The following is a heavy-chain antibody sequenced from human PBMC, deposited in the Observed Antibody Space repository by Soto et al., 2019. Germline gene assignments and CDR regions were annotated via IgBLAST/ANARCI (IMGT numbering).Heavy chain of an antibody. J-gene: IGHJ4*02. CDR2: IYFSGST. CDR1: GGSISSSSYY. Sequence: QLQLQESGPGLVKPSETLSLTCTVSGGSISSSSYYWGWIRQPPGKGLEWIGSIYFSGSTYYNPSLKIRVTISVDTSKNQFSLKLSSVTAADTAVYYCARRTVSPFFDYWGQGTLVTVSS. CDR3: ARRTVSPFFDY. V-gene: IGHV4-39*01. D-gene: IGHD3-22*01.